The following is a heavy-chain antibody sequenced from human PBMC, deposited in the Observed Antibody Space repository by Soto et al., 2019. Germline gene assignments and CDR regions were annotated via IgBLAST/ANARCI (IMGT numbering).Heavy chain of an antibody. V-gene: IGHV4-39*01. J-gene: IGHJ3*02. CDR3: ARGALDFWSGYTQGAFDI. Sequence: NPSETLSLTCTVSGGSISSSSYYWGWIRQPPGKGLEWIGSIYYSGSTYYNPSLKSRVTISVDTSKNQFSLKLSSVTAADTAVYYCARGALDFWSGYTQGAFDIWGQGTMVTVSS. D-gene: IGHD3-3*01. CDR2: IYYSGST. CDR1: GGSISSSSYY.